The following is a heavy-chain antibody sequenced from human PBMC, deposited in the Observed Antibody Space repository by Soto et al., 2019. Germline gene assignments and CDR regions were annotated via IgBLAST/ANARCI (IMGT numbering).Heavy chain of an antibody. Sequence: GESLKISCKGSGHSFTSYWIGWVRQMPGKGLEWMGSIYPGDSDTRYSPSFQGQVTISADKSISTAYLQWSSLKASDTAMYYCARAYCSSTSCYPYAYYYYGMDVWGQGTTVTVSS. CDR3: ARAYCSSTSCYPYAYYYYGMDV. CDR1: GHSFTSYW. J-gene: IGHJ6*02. D-gene: IGHD2-2*01. V-gene: IGHV5-51*01. CDR2: IYPGDSDT.